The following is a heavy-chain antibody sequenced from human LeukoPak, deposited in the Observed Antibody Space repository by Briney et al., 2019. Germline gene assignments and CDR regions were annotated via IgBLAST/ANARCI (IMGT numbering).Heavy chain of an antibody. D-gene: IGHD2-15*01. J-gene: IGHJ4*02. CDR2: IYYSGST. CDR1: GGSTSSGDYY. Sequence: PSETLSLTCTVSGGSTSSGDYYWSWIRQPPGKGLEWIGYIYYSGSTYYNPSLKSRVTISVDTSKNQFSLKLSSVTAADTAVYYCARGGCSGGSCYSDYWGQGTLVTVSS. V-gene: IGHV4-30-4*01. CDR3: ARGGCSGGSCYSDY.